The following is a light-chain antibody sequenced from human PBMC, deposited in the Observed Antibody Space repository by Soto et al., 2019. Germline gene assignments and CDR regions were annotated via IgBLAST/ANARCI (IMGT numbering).Light chain of an antibody. V-gene: IGKV3-15*01. Sequence: EIVMTQSAATLSVAPGEGATVSCRANQSVSSHLAWYQHKPGQAPRLLFYDASTRATGIPARFSGSGSGTEFTLTISSLQSEDFAVYYCQQYNNWPRTFGQGTKVDIK. CDR1: QSVSSH. J-gene: IGKJ1*01. CDR3: QQYNNWPRT. CDR2: DAS.